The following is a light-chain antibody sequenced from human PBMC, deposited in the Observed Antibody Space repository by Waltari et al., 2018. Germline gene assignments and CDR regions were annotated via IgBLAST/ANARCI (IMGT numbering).Light chain of an antibody. CDR3: QQYHDYPWT. Sequence: AIRMTQSPSSLSASIGDRVPIPFRASQGVSTYLAWYQQKPGKAPSLLIHAASTLQTGVPSRFSGSGTGTDFTLTITCLQSADFAINFCQQYHDYPWTFGQGTKVEI. V-gene: IGKV1-8*01. J-gene: IGKJ1*01. CDR1: QGVSTY. CDR2: AAS.